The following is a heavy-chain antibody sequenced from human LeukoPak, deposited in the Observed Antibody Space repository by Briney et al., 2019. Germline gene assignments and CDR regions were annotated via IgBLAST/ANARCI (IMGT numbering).Heavy chain of an antibody. Sequence: ASVKVSCKVSGYTLTELSMHWVRQAGGKGLEWMGGFDPEDSKTVYAQKFQGRVTMTADTSTDTAYMELSSLRSEDTAVFYCATDRGYWGQGTLVTVSS. V-gene: IGHV1-24*01. D-gene: IGHD3-10*01. CDR2: FDPEDSKT. CDR1: GYTLTELS. J-gene: IGHJ4*02. CDR3: ATDRGY.